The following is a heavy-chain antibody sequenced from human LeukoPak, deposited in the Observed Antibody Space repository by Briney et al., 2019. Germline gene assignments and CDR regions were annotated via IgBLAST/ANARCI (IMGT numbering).Heavy chain of an antibody. CDR1: GGSISTYY. CDR2: VHYSGST. V-gene: IGHV4-59*01. D-gene: IGHD1-26*01. CDR3: ARTHGGTYMEGYFFDY. Sequence: SETLSLTCSVSGGSISTYYWSWIRQPPGKGLEWIGYVHYSGSTNSNPSLKSRVTISVDTSKNQFSLKLRSVTAADTAVYYCARTHGGTYMEGYFFDYWGQGTLVTVSS. J-gene: IGHJ4*02.